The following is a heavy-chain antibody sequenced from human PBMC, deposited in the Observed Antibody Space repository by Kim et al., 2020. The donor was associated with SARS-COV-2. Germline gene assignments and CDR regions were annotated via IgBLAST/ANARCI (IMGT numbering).Heavy chain of an antibody. D-gene: IGHD4-4*01. Sequence: DKRYSPSLKSRLTITKDTSKNQVVLTMTNMDPVDTATYYCAHRHSYYGMDVWGQGTTVTVSS. V-gene: IGHV2-5*01. CDR2: DK. CDR3: AHRHSYYGMDV. J-gene: IGHJ6*02.